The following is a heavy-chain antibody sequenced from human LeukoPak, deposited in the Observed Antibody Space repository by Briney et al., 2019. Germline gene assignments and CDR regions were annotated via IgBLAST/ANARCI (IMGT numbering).Heavy chain of an antibody. V-gene: IGHV3-64*01. CDR2: ISSNGGST. CDR1: GFTFSSYA. J-gene: IGHJ4*02. CDR3: ARGLVAGSSLFAFDY. Sequence: PGGSLRLSCAASGFTFSSYAMHWVRQAPGKGLGYVSAISSNGGSTYYANSVKGRFTISRDNSKNTLYLQMGSLRAEDMAVYYCARGLVAGSSLFAFDYWGQGTLVTVSS. D-gene: IGHD6-19*01.